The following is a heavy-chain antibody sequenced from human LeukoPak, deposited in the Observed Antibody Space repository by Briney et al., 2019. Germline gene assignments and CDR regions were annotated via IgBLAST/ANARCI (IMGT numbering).Heavy chain of an antibody. CDR1: GFTFYSYA. Sequence: GGSLRLSCAASGFTFYSYAMNWVRQAPGKGLEWVSSISSSSSYIYYADSVKGRFTISRDNAKNSLYLQMNSLRAEDTAVYYCARGMGATPKYAFDIWGQGTMVTVSS. J-gene: IGHJ3*02. CDR2: ISSSSSYI. CDR3: ARGMGATPKYAFDI. V-gene: IGHV3-21*01. D-gene: IGHD1-26*01.